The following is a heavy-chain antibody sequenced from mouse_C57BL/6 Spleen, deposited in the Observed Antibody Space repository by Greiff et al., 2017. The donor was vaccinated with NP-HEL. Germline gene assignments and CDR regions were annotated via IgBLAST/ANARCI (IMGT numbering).Heavy chain of an antibody. CDR3: ARSGSTMVTDYFDY. D-gene: IGHD2-2*01. CDR2: IDPSDSYT. V-gene: IGHV1-69*01. J-gene: IGHJ2*01. Sequence: QVQLQQPGAELVMPGASVKLSCKASGYTFTSYWMHWVKQRPGQGLEWIGEIDPSDSYTNYNQKFKGKSTLTVDKSSSTAYMQLSSLTSEDSAVYYCARSGSTMVTDYFDYWGQGTTLTVSS. CDR1: GYTFTSYW.